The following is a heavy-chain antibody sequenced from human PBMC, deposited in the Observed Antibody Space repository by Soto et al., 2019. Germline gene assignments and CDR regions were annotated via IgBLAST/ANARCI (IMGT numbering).Heavy chain of an antibody. V-gene: IGHV3-49*03. Sequence: GGSLRLSCSPSGFTFGDYAMNWFRPAPGKGLEWVGFIKSKAFGGTPEYAASVKGRFTISRDDSMSIAYLQMNSLKTDDTAVYYCTRDHYGRGFSSGAFDSWGQGTPVTVSS. CDR2: IKSKAFGGTP. CDR1: GFTFGDYA. CDR3: TRDHYGRGFSSGAFDS. J-gene: IGHJ4*02. D-gene: IGHD5-18*01.